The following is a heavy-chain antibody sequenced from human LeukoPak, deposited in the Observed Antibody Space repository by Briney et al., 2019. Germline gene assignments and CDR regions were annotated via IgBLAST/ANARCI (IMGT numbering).Heavy chain of an antibody. CDR2: MNPNSGNT. Sequence: ASVKVSCKASGYTFTSYVINWVRQATGQGLEWMGWMNPNSGNTGYAQKFQGRVTITRNTSISTAYMELSSLRSEDTAVYYCARGQRFRRNWFDPWGQGTLVTVSS. J-gene: IGHJ5*02. D-gene: IGHD3-3*01. CDR3: ARGQRFRRNWFDP. CDR1: GYTFTSYV. V-gene: IGHV1-8*03.